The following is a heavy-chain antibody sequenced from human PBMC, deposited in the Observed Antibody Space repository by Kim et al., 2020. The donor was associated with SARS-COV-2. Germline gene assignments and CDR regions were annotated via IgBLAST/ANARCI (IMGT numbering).Heavy chain of an antibody. CDR1: GFTFSSYA. V-gene: IGHV3-30*04. CDR3: ARDPTDWQYSSSWWGFFDY. D-gene: IGHD6-13*01. Sequence: GGSLRLSCAASGFTFSSYAMHWVRQAPGKGLEWVAVISYDGSNKYYADSVKGRFTISRDNSKNTLYLQMNSLRAEDTAVYYCARDPTDWQYSSSWWGFFDYWGQGTLVTVSS. CDR2: ISYDGSNK. J-gene: IGHJ4*02.